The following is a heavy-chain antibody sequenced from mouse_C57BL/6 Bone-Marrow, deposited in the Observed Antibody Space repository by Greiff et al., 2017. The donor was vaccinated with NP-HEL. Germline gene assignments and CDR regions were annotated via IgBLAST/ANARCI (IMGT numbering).Heavy chain of an antibody. CDR3: ASAYSNYLGALDY. J-gene: IGHJ2*01. V-gene: IGHV14-3*01. CDR1: GFNIKNSY. Sequence: EVQLQQSVAELVRPGASVKLSCTASGFNIKNSYMHWVKQRPEQGLEWIGRIDPANGNTKYAPKFQGKATITADTSSNTAYLPLSSLTSEDTAIYDCASAYSNYLGALDYWGQGTTLTVSS. D-gene: IGHD2-5*01. CDR2: IDPANGNT.